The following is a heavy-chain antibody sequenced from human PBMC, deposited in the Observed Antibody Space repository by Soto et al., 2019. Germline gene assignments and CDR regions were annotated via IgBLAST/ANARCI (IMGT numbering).Heavy chain of an antibody. CDR1: GFTFSRYA. D-gene: IGHD1-1*01. J-gene: IGHJ4*02. V-gene: IGHV3-23*01. CDR2: ISGSGYIT. Sequence: GGSLRLSCAASGFTFSRYAMSWDRQAPGKGLEWVSGISGSGYITNYGDSVKGRFTISRDNSKNTLSLQMNSLRAEDTAVYYCAKDRILSTMRKELFEYWGQGTLVTVSS. CDR3: AKDRILSTMRKELFEY.